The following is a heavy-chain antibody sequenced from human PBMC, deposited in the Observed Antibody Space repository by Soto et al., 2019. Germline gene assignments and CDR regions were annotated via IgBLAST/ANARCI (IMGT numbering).Heavy chain of an antibody. V-gene: IGHV3-21*01. CDR1: GFTFSSYS. J-gene: IGHJ6*02. Sequence: EVQLVESGGGLVKPGGSLRLSCAASGFTFSSYSMNWVRQAPGKGLEWVSSISSSSSYIYYADSVKGRFTISRDNAKNSLYLQMNSLRAEDTAVYYCAREGWRIYYYYGMDVWGQGTTVTVSS. D-gene: IGHD2-15*01. CDR3: AREGWRIYYYYGMDV. CDR2: ISSSSSYI.